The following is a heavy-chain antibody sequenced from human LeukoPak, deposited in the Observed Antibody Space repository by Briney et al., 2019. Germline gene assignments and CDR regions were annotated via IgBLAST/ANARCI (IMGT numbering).Heavy chain of an antibody. CDR2: ISSSSSYI. CDR1: GFTFSSYS. J-gene: IGHJ6*02. D-gene: IGHD3-10*01. CDR3: ARDLTMVRVYGMDV. V-gene: IGHV3-21*01. Sequence: KAGGSLRLSCAASGFTFSSYSMNWVRQAPGKGLEWVSSISSSSSYIYYADSVKGRFTISRDNAKNSLYLQMNSLRAEDTAVYYCARDLTMVRVYGMDVWGQGTTVTVSS.